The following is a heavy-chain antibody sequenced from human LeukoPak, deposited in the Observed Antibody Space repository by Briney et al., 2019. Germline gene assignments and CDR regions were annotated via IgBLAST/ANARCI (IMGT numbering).Heavy chain of an antibody. J-gene: IGHJ3*02. D-gene: IGHD3-22*01. V-gene: IGHV4-31*03. CDR1: GGSISSGGYY. Sequence: SETLSLTCTVSGGSISSGGYYWSWIRQHPGKGLEWIGYIYYSGSTYYNPSLKSRVTISVDTSKNQFSLKLSSVTAADTAVYYCARERLRLAYYYDSSGRPFPPAFDIWGQGTMVTVSS. CDR3: ARERLRLAYYYDSSGRPFPPAFDI. CDR2: IYYSGST.